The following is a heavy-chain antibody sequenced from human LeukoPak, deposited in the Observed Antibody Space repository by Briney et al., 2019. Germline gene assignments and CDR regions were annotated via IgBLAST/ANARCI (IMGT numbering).Heavy chain of an antibody. Sequence: GESLKISCKGSGYSFTSYWIGWVRQMPGKGLEWMGIIYPGDSDTRYSPSFQGQVTISADKSISTAYLQWSSLKASDTAMYYCARANYYGSGSSSVQHWFDPWGQGTLVTASS. CDR1: GYSFTSYW. CDR3: ARANYYGSGSSSVQHWFDP. D-gene: IGHD3-10*01. J-gene: IGHJ5*02. CDR2: IYPGDSDT. V-gene: IGHV5-51*01.